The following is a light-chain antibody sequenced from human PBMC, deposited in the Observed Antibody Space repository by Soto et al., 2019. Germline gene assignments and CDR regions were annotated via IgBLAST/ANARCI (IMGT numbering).Light chain of an antibody. Sequence: DIHMTQSPSTLSASVGDRVTITCRASQSVSAWLAWYQQKPGKAPNLLIYKASTLETGVPSRFSGSGSGTEFTLTISSLQPDDFATYYCQQYNSYSSITFGHGTRLAIK. CDR2: KAS. V-gene: IGKV1-5*03. CDR1: QSVSAW. CDR3: QQYNSYSSIT. J-gene: IGKJ5*01.